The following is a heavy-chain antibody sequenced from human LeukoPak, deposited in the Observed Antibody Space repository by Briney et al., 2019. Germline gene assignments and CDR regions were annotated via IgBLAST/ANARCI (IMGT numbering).Heavy chain of an antibody. CDR3: ARDVPSSGSYYNYYYYYMDV. CDR1: GYTFTSYD. J-gene: IGHJ6*03. CDR2: MNPNSGNT. Sequence: ASVTVSCKASGYTFTSYDINWVRQAPGQGLEWMGWMNPNSGNTGYAQKFQGRVTITRNTSISTAYMELSSLRAEDTAVYYCARDVPSSGSYYNYYYYYMDVWGKGTTVTVSS. D-gene: IGHD3-10*01. V-gene: IGHV1-8*03.